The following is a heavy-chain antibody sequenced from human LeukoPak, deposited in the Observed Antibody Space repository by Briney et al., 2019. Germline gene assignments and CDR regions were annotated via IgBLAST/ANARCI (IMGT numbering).Heavy chain of an antibody. CDR1: GFTFSSYS. J-gene: IGHJ4*02. Sequence: PGGSLRLSCAASGFTFSSYSMNWVRQAPGKGLEWVSYISSSSSTIYYADSVKGRFTISRDNAKNSLYLQMNSLRAEDTAVYYCARFGIVASDAVDYWGQGTLVTVSS. D-gene: IGHD3-22*01. CDR3: ARFGIVASDAVDY. CDR2: ISSSSSTI. V-gene: IGHV3-48*01.